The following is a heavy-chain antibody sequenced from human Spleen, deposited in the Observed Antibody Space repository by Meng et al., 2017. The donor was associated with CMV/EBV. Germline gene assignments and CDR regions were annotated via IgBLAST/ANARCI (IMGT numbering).Heavy chain of an antibody. J-gene: IGHJ5*02. CDR1: GGTFSTYA. D-gene: IGHD6-6*01. CDR2: MNPNSGNT. CDR3: ARGRDIAARPTWDWFDP. Sequence: ASVKVSCKASGGTFSTYAINWVRQATGQGLEWMGWMNPNSGNTGYAQKFQGRVTITRNTSISTAYMELSSLRSEDTAVYYCARGRDIAARPTWDWFDPWGQGTLVTVSS. V-gene: IGHV1-8*03.